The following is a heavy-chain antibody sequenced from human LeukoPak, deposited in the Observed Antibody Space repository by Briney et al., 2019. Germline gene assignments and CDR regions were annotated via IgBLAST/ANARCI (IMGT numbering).Heavy chain of an antibody. Sequence: GASVKVSCKASGYTFSSYYMHWVRQAPGQGLEWMGIINPTGGSTSYAQKFQGRVTMTRDTSTSTVYMELSSLRSEDTAVYYCARYQSLEMATGWRYFDNWGQGTLVTVSS. D-gene: IGHD5-24*01. V-gene: IGHV1-46*01. CDR2: INPTGGST. CDR1: GYTFSSYY. J-gene: IGHJ4*02. CDR3: ARYQSLEMATGWRYFDN.